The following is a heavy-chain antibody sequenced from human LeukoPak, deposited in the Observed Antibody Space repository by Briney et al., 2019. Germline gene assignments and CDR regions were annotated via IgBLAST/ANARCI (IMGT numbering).Heavy chain of an antibody. CDR1: GYTFTDYY. CDR2: INPNSRGA. D-gene: IGHD2-2*01. V-gene: IGHV1-2*06. Sequence: ASVKVSCKASGYTFTDYYMHWVQQAPGQELESMGRINPNSRGANYAQNFQGRVTMTRDTSISTAYMELSRLRSDDTAVYYCARDRVGCSSSMSCLFDYWGQGTLVTVSS. J-gene: IGHJ4*02. CDR3: ARDRVGCSSSMSCLFDY.